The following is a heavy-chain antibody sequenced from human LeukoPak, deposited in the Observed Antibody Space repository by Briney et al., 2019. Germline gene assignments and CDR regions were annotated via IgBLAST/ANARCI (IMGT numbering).Heavy chain of an antibody. Sequence: GASVKVSCKASGGTFSSYAISWVRQAPGQGLEWMGGIIPIFGTANYAQKFQGRVTITADKSTSTAYMELSSLRSEDTAVYYCARPSYSGYDQDYWGQGTLVTVSS. CDR1: GGTFSSYA. CDR3: ARPSYSGYDQDY. V-gene: IGHV1-69*06. J-gene: IGHJ4*02. CDR2: IIPIFGTA. D-gene: IGHD5-12*01.